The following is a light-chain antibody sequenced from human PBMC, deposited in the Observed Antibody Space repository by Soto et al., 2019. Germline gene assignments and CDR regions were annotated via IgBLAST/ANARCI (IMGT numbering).Light chain of an antibody. CDR2: WAS. Sequence: DIVMTQSPDSLAVSLGERATINCKSSQSVLYSSNNKNYLAWYQQTPGQPPKLLIYWASTRESGVPDRFSGSGSGTDFTLTISSLQAEDVAVYYCQQYYSSPHTFGQGTKLEI. CDR3: QQYYSSPHT. V-gene: IGKV4-1*01. J-gene: IGKJ2*01. CDR1: QSVLYSSNNKNY.